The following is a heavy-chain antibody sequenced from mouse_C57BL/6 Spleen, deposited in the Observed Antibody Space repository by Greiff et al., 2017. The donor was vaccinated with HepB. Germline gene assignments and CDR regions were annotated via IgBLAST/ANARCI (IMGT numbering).Heavy chain of an antibody. CDR2: IDPETGGT. CDR3: TRRGYYEGPDY. J-gene: IGHJ2*01. D-gene: IGHD1-1*01. CDR1: GYTFTDYE. V-gene: IGHV1-15*01. Sequence: VQLQQSGAELVRPGASVTLSCKASGYTFTDYEMHWVKQTPVHGLEWIGAIDPETGGTAYNQKFKGKAILTADKSSSTAYMELRSLTSEDSAVYYCTRRGYYEGPDYWGQSTTLTVSS.